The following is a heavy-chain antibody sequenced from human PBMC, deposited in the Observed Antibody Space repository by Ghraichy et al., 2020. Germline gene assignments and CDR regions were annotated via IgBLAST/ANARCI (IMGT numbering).Heavy chain of an antibody. CDR3: ARQYYSGGTGYSPDAFDI. CDR1: GFTFSLHS. D-gene: IGHD3-9*01. J-gene: IGHJ3*02. V-gene: IGHV3-21*01. Sequence: GESLNISCAASGFTFSLHSMNWVRQAPGKGLEWVSSISTYSSYIYYADSVKGRFTLSRDNAKRSLYLQMNSLRAEDTAMYYCARQYYSGGTGYSPDAFDICGHGTTFAVSS. CDR2: ISTYSSYI.